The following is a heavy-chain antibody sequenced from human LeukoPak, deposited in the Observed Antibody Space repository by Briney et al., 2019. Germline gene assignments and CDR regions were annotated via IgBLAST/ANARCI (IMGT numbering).Heavy chain of an antibody. CDR2: IYYSGST. D-gene: IGHD1-1*01. V-gene: IGHV4-59*01. Sequence: SETLSLTCTVSGGSISSSYWSWIRQPPGQGLEWIGYIYYSGSTNYNPSLKSRVTISVDTSKNQFSLKLSSVTAADTAVYYCARGTLNQLYWGQGTLVTVSS. CDR1: GGSISSSY. CDR3: ARGTLNQLY. J-gene: IGHJ4*02.